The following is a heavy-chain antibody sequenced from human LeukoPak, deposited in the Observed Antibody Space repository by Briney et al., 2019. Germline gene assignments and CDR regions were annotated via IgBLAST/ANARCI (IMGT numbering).Heavy chain of an antibody. J-gene: IGHJ6*02. CDR1: GYTFTNYA. D-gene: IGHD3-16*01. V-gene: IGHV1-3*01. CDR3: ARYYDYLAPYGMDV. Sequence: ASVKVSCKTSGYTFTNYAMNWVRQAPGQRLEWMGWINAGNGNTKYSQKFQGRVTITRDTSASTAYMELSSLRSEDTAVYYCARYYDYLAPYGMDVWGQGTTVTVSS. CDR2: INAGNGNT.